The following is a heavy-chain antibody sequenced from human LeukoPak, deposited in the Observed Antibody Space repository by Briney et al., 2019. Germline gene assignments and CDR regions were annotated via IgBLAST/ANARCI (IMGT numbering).Heavy chain of an antibody. CDR2: IVVGSGNT. V-gene: IGHV1-58*01. J-gene: IGHJ6*04. D-gene: IGHD5-18*01. CDR1: GFTFTSSA. Sequence: SVRVSCKASGFTFTSSAVQWVRQARGQRLEWIGWIVVGSGNTNYAQKFQERVTITRDMSTSTAYMELSSLRSEDTAVYYCAASSGYSYYYYGMDVWGKGTTVTVSS. CDR3: AASSGYSYYYYGMDV.